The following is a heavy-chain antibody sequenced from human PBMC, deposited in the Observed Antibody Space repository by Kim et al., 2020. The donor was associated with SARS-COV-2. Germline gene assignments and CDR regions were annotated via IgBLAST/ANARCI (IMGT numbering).Heavy chain of an antibody. V-gene: IGHV1-69*01. D-gene: IGHD2-8*01. J-gene: IGHJ3*02. Sequence: QGRVTITADESTSTAYMELSSLRSEDTAVYYCARSPLELVLMVSTHAFDIWGQGTMVTVSS. CDR3: ARSPLELVLMVSTHAFDI.